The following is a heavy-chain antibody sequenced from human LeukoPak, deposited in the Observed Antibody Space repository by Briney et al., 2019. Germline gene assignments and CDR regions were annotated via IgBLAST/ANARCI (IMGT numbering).Heavy chain of an antibody. CDR3: ARDIADYSNYYYYMDV. CDR2: IIPIFGTA. J-gene: IGHJ6*03. CDR1: GGTFSSYA. Sequence: SVKVSCKASGGTFSSYAISWVRQAPGQGLEWMGGIIPIFGTANYAQKFQGRVTITADKSTSTAYMELSSLRSEDTAVYYCARDIADYSNYYYYMDVWGKGTTVTVSS. V-gene: IGHV1-69*06. D-gene: IGHD4-11*01.